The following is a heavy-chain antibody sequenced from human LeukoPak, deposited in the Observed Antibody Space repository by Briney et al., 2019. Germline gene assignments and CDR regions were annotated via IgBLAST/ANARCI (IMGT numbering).Heavy chain of an antibody. J-gene: IGHJ4*02. D-gene: IGHD4-23*01. Sequence: PGGSLRLSCAASGFTVSSNEMSWVRQAPGKGLEWVSSISGGSTYYADSRKGRFTISRDNSKNTLHLQMNSLRAEDTAVYYCRKTTNMTTVVTPLDYWGQGTLVTVSS. CDR2: ISGGST. CDR1: GFTVSSNE. V-gene: IGHV3-38-3*01. CDR3: RKTTNMTTVVTPLDY.